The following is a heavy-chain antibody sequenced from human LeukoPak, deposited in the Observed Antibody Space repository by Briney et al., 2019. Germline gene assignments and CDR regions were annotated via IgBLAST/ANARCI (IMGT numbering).Heavy chain of an antibody. CDR1: GFTFSNYN. D-gene: IGHD1-26*01. V-gene: IGHV3-48*02. CDR2: ISGGTTSTI. Sequence: GGFLRLSCAASGFTFSNYNMNWVRQAPGKGLEWVSFISGGTTSTIYYADSVKGRFTISRDNAKNSLYLQMNSLRDEDTAVYYCVSKLLAVTWDLWGQGTMVTVSS. J-gene: IGHJ3*01. CDR3: VSKLLAVTWDL.